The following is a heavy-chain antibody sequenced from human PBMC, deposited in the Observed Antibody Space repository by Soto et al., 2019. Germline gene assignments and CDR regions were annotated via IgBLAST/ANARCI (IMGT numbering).Heavy chain of an antibody. J-gene: IGHJ5*02. CDR1: GYTFTGYY. D-gene: IGHD2-2*01. CDR2: INPNSGGT. CDR3: ARGAIVVVPAARGSRFDP. V-gene: IGHV1-2*04. Sequence: ASVKVSCKASGYTFTGYYMHWVRQAPGQGLEWMGWINPNSGGTNYAQKFQGWVTMTRDTSISTTYMELSRLRSDDTAVYYCARGAIVVVPAARGSRFDPWGQGTLVTVSS.